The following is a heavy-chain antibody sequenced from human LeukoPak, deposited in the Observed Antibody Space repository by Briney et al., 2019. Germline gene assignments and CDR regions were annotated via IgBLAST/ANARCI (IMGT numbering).Heavy chain of an antibody. CDR1: GYTFTNYG. CDR3: ARTEEYCSSTSCYLLAHWFDP. CDR2: ISAYNGNK. V-gene: IGHV1-18*01. J-gene: IGHJ5*02. Sequence: ASVKVSCKASGYTFTNYGISWVRQAPGQGLDWMGWISAYNGNKVYAQKLQGRVTMTTDTSTSTAYMELRSLRSDDTAVYYCARTEEYCSSTSCYLLAHWFDPWGQGTLVTVSS. D-gene: IGHD2-2*01.